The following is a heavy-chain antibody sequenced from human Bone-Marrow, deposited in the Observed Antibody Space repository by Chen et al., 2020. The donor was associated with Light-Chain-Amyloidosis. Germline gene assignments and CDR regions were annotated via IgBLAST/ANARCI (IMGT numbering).Heavy chain of an antibody. CDR1: CGSISGTSYD. J-gene: IGHJ6*03. CDR2: FYYTGIT. CDR3: AREVPAVKKNYMDV. V-gene: IGHV4-39*07. D-gene: IGHD2-2*01. Sequence: QLQLQESGPRVVKPSETLSLTCAVSCGSISGTSYDWVWIRQPPGKGLEWIGTFYYTGITYYNPSLKSRVTISVDMSKNQFSLILSSVTAADTAVYHCAREVPAVKKNYMDVWGKGTTVIVSS.